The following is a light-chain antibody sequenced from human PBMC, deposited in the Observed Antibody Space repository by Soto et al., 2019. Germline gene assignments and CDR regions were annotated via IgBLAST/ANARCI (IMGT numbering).Light chain of an antibody. CDR3: QQSYSTPS. CDR2: AAS. CDR1: QSISKY. Sequence: DIRMTQSPSSLSASVGDRVTITCRASQSISKYLNWYQHKPGKVPTLLIYAASSLQSGVQSGLSGSGSATDFTPTISSLQPEDFATYYCQQSYSTPSFGQWTRLEI. V-gene: IGKV1-39*01. J-gene: IGKJ5*01.